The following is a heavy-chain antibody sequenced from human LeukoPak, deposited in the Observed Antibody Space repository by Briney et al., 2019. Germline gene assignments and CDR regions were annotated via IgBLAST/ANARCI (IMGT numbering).Heavy chain of an antibody. J-gene: IGHJ4*02. D-gene: IGHD6-19*01. CDR2: IYHTGST. Sequence: SETLSLTCTISGGSVSDYYWSWIRQSPGKGLEWIGYIYHTGSTSYSPSLKSRVTISVDTSKNQFSLKLSSVTAADTAVYYCATIAVAGTKWGQGTLVTVSS. CDR1: GGSVSDYY. CDR3: ATIAVAGTK. V-gene: IGHV4-59*08.